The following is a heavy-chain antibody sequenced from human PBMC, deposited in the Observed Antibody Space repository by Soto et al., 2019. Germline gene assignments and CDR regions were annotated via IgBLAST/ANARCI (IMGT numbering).Heavy chain of an antibody. D-gene: IGHD4-17*01. CDR1: GGSISSGDYY. Sequence: QVQLQESGPGLVKPSQTLSLTCTVSGGSISSGDYYWSWIRQPPGKGLEWIGYIYYSGSTYYNPSPKSRVXISXDXCKNQFSLKLSPVTAADTAVYYGARVLTVTSTPFDYWGQGTLVTVSS. CDR2: IYYSGST. CDR3: ARVLTVTSTPFDY. V-gene: IGHV4-30-4*01. J-gene: IGHJ4*02.